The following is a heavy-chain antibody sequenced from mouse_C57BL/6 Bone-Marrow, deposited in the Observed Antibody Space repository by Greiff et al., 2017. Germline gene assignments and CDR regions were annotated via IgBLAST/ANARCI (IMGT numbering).Heavy chain of an antibody. CDR1: EYEFPSHD. CDR2: INSDGGST. J-gene: IGHJ4*01. Sequence: EVKLMESGGGLEQPGESLKLSCESNEYEFPSHDMSWVRKTPEKRLELVAAINSDGGSTYYPDTMERRFIISRDNTKKTLYLQMSSLRSEDTALYYCARQGDMVTSSMGYWGQGTSVTVSS. D-gene: IGHD2-2*01. V-gene: IGHV5-2*01. CDR3: ARQGDMVTSSMGY.